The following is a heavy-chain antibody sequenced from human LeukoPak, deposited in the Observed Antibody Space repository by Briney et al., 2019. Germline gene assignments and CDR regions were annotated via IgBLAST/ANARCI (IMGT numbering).Heavy chain of an antibody. D-gene: IGHD4-17*01. Sequence: GGSLRLSCAASGFTFSSYAMHWVRQAPGKGLGWVAVISYDGSNKYYADSVKGRFTISRDNSKNTLYLQMNSLRAEDTAVYYCARDRYGDYSYYHYGMDVWGQGTTVTVSS. CDR3: ARDRYGDYSYYHYGMDV. CDR2: ISYDGSNK. CDR1: GFTFSSYA. V-gene: IGHV3-30-3*01. J-gene: IGHJ6*02.